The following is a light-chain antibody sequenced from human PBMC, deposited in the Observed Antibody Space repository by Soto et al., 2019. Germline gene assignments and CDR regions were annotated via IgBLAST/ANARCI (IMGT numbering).Light chain of an antibody. CDR2: GDS. J-gene: IGLJ3*02. CDR1: SSNIGAGYN. V-gene: IGLV1-40*01. CDR3: QSYDSSLSGWL. Sequence: QSALTQPPSVSGAPGQRVTISCTGSSSNIGAGYNVHWYQQVPGTAPKLLIYGDSNRPSGVPDRFSGSKPGTSASLAITGLQAEDEADYYCQSYDSSLSGWLCGGGTQLTVL.